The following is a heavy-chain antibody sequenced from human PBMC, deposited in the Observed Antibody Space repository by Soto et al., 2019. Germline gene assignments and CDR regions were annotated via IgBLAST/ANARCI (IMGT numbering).Heavy chain of an antibody. CDR3: ARAGGGLVARPLEY. D-gene: IGHD2-15*01. Sequence: QVQLVQSAVEVRRPGASVEVSCKTSGYMFTTYGISWVRQVPGQGLEWMAWVSGNSGNKKYAQRFQDRITMTVHTSTSTVSMEFRSLTADDTAIYYCARAGGGLVARPLEYWGQGTLVTVSS. CDR1: GYMFTTYG. V-gene: IGHV1-18*04. J-gene: IGHJ4*02. CDR2: VSGNSGNK.